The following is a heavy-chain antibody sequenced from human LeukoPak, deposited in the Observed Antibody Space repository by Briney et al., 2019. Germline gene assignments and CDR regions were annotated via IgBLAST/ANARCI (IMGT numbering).Heavy chain of an antibody. D-gene: IGHD6-13*01. CDR2: IYYSGST. V-gene: IGHV4-59*08. CDR3: ARQVPAAGLSD. J-gene: IGHJ4*02. Sequence: SETLSLTCTVSGGSISSYYWSWIRQPPGKGLEWIGYIYYSGSTNYNPSLKSRVTISVDTSKNQFSLKLSSVTAADTAVYYCARQVPAAGLSDWGQGTLVTVSS. CDR1: GGSISSYY.